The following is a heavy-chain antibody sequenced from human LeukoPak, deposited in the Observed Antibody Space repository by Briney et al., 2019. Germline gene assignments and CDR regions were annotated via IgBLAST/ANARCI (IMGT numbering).Heavy chain of an antibody. CDR1: GYTFTGYY. J-gene: IGHJ6*02. Sequence: ASVKVSFKASGYTFTGYYMHWVRQAPGQGLEWMGWINPNSGGTNYAQKFQGRVTMTRDTSISTAYMELSRLRSDDTAVYYCARDIEVKYYDILTNSPSYYYGMDVWGQGTTVTVSS. V-gene: IGHV1-2*02. D-gene: IGHD3-9*01. CDR2: INPNSGGT. CDR3: ARDIEVKYYDILTNSPSYYYGMDV.